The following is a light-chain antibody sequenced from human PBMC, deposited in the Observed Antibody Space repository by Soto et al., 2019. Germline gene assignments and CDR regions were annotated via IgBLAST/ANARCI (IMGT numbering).Light chain of an antibody. J-gene: IGLJ1*01. CDR1: SSDVGGYNY. CDR2: DVT. CDR3: CSFTTSSTYV. Sequence: QSALTQPASVSGSPGQSITISCTGTSSDVGGYNYVSWYQQYPGKAPKVMIYDVTNRPSGVSNRFSGSRSGNTASLTISGLQAADEADYYCCSFTTSSTYVFGTGTKLTVL. V-gene: IGLV2-14*01.